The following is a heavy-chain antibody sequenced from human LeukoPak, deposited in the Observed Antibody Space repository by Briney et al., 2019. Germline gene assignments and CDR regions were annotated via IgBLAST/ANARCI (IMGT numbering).Heavy chain of an antibody. CDR1: GFTFSSYA. CDR2: ISGSGGST. D-gene: IGHD3-22*01. Sequence: GVSLRLSCAASGFTFSSYAMSWVRQAPGKGLEWVSAISGSGGSTYYADSVKGRFTISRDNSKNTLYLQMNSLRAEDTAVYYCAKSPYYYDSSARAYFDYWGQGALVTVSS. V-gene: IGHV3-23*01. J-gene: IGHJ4*02. CDR3: AKSPYYYDSSARAYFDY.